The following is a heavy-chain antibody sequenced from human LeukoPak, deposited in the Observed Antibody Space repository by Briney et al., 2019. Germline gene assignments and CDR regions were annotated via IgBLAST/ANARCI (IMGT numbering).Heavy chain of an antibody. CDR3: ARPQRLIYVWGSHRPLYGMDV. CDR1: GFTFSDYY. CDR2: IHPSSGGT. D-gene: IGHD3-16*01. Sequence: ASVKVSCKASGFTFSDYYIHWVRQAPGQGLEWMGWIHPSSGGTNYAQKFQGGVTQTRNTSTSTAYMELSSLRSDDTAVYYCARPQRLIYVWGSHRPLYGMDVWGQGTTVTVSS. J-gene: IGHJ6*02. V-gene: IGHV1-2*02.